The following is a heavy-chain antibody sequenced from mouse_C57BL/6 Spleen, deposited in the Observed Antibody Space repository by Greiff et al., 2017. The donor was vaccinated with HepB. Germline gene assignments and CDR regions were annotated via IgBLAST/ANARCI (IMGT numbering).Heavy chain of an antibody. CDR3: ARWCTTVVGYYFDY. V-gene: IGHV1-72*01. D-gene: IGHD1-1*01. Sequence: VQLQQPGAELVKPGASVKLSCKASGYTFTSYWMHWVKQRPGRGLEWIGRIDPNSGGTKYNEKVKSKATLTVDKPYSTAYMQLSSLTSEDSAVYYCARWCTTVVGYYFDYWGKGTTLTVSS. J-gene: IGHJ2*01. CDR2: IDPNSGGT. CDR1: GYTFTSYW.